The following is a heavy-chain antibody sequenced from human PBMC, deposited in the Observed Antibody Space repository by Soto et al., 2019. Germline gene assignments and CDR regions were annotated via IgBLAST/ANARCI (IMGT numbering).Heavy chain of an antibody. D-gene: IGHD3-22*01. J-gene: IGHJ6*02. CDR2: IWYDGSNK. V-gene: IGHV3-33*01. CDR1: GFTFSSYG. Sequence: GGSLRLSCAASGFTFSSYGMHWVRQAPGKGLEWVAVIWYDGSNKYYADSVKGRFTISRDNSKNTLYLQMNSLRAEDTAVYYCARDRSVPYYYDSSGYYSKDYYYGMDVWGQGTTVTVSS. CDR3: ARDRSVPYYYDSSGYYSKDYYYGMDV.